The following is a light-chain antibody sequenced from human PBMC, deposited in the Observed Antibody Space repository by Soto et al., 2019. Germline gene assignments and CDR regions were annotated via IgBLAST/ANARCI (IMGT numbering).Light chain of an antibody. J-gene: IGKJ1*01. V-gene: IGKV3-11*01. CDR1: QSVSTY. CDR3: QQRSNWPPTWT. Sequence: EIVLTQSPATLSLSPGERATLSCRASQSVSTYLAWYQQKPGQAPRLLIYDASNRATGIPARFSGSGSGTDFTLTISSLAPEDFAVYYCQQRSNWPPTWTFGQGTKVEI. CDR2: DAS.